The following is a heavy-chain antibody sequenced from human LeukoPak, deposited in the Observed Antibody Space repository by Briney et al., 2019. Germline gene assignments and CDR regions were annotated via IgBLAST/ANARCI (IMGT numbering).Heavy chain of an antibody. CDR3: AKDYIAAADGGYSIFDY. D-gene: IGHD6-13*01. CDR1: GFTFSNYA. Sequence: GGSLRLSCAASGFTFSNYAMSWVRQAPGKGLEWVSAISGSGGSTYYADSVKGRFTISRDNSKNTLYLQMNSLRAEDTAVYYCAKDYIAAADGGYSIFDYWGQGTLVTVPS. CDR2: ISGSGGST. J-gene: IGHJ4*02. V-gene: IGHV3-23*01.